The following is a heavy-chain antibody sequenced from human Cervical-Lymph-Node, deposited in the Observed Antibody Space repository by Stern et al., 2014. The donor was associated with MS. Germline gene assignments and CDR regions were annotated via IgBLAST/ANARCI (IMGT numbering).Heavy chain of an antibody. CDR3: AHSRVKYCRGGTCYSSLFDY. CDR2: IYWDDDK. J-gene: IGHJ4*02. CDR1: GFSVTTAGVG. D-gene: IGHD2-15*01. V-gene: IGHV2-5*02. Sequence: QITLKESGPTLVKPTQTVKLTCNLSGFSVTTAGVGVGWIRQPPGKALEWLALIYWDDDKLYRTSLKKGLTITKDTSKNQVVLTMTNVDPMDTATYYCAHSRVKYCRGGTCYSSLFDYWGQGTLVTVSS.